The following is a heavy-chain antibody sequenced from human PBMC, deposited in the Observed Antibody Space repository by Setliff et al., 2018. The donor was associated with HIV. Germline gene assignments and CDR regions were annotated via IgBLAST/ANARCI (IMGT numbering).Heavy chain of an antibody. CDR3: TRLGPSDYCGGGNCYYDY. J-gene: IGHJ4*02. V-gene: IGHV3-15*01. Sequence: GGSLRLSCAASGFSFRNAWMSWVRQAPGKGLEWVGRIKSNTDGGTTDYAAPVKGRFTISRDDSENTLYLQMNSLKTEDTAVYFCTRLGPSDYCGGGNCYYDYWGQGTLVTVSS. CDR1: GFSFRNAW. CDR2: IKSNTDGGTT. D-gene: IGHD2-15*01.